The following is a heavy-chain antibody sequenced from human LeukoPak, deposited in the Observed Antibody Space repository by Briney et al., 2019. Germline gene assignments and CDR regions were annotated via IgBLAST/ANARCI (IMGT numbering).Heavy chain of an antibody. Sequence: GGSLRLSCAASGFTFSSYGMHWVRQAPGKGLEWVAFIRLDEVTKYYAESVKGRFTISRDNSKNTLYLKMNSLRSEDTAVYFCAKRGGYCSGGSCYQFDYWGQGTLVTVSS. V-gene: IGHV3-30*02. CDR1: GFTFSSYG. CDR2: IRLDEVTK. J-gene: IGHJ4*02. CDR3: AKRGGYCSGGSCYQFDY. D-gene: IGHD2-15*01.